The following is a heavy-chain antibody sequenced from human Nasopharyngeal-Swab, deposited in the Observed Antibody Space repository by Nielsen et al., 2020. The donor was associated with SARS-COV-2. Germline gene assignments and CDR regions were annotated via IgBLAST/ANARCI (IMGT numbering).Heavy chain of an antibody. CDR3: ASESEGYCSGGSCLFDY. D-gene: IGHD2-15*01. Sequence: GSLRLSCTVSGGSISSSSYYWGWIRQPPGKGLEWIGSIYYSGSTYYNPSLKSRVTISVDTSKNQFSLKLSSVTAADTAVYYCASESEGYCSGGSCLFDYWGQGTLVTVSS. CDR2: IYYSGST. V-gene: IGHV4-39*07. CDR1: GGSISSSSYY. J-gene: IGHJ4*02.